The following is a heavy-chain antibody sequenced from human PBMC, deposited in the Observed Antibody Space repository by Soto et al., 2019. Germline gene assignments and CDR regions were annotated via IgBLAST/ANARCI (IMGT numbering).Heavy chain of an antibody. CDR3: ARPSPPTGRYYYYYMDV. CDR1: GGSFSGYY. J-gene: IGHJ6*03. Sequence: SETLSLTCAVYGGSFSGYYWSWIRQPPGKGLEWIGEINHSGSTNYNPSLKSRVTISVDTSKNQFSLKLSSVTAADTAVYYCARPSPPTGRYYYYYMDVWGKGTTVTVSS. CDR2: INHSGST. V-gene: IGHV4-34*01. D-gene: IGHD4-17*01.